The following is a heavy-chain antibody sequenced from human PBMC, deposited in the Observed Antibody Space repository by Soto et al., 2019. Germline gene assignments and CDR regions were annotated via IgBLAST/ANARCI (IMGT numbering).Heavy chain of an antibody. V-gene: IGHV2-5*02. CDR2: IYWDDDK. CDR1: GFSLSSNKVG. CDR3: AHRRLHVSVFDY. J-gene: IGHJ4*02. Sequence: QITLKESGPTLVKPTQTLTLTCTFSGFSLSSNKVGVGWIRQPPGKALEWLALIYWDDDKRYIPSLKSRLTLXEXXSKKQVVLRMTNMDPVATATHYCAHRRLHVSVFDYWGQGTLVTVSS.